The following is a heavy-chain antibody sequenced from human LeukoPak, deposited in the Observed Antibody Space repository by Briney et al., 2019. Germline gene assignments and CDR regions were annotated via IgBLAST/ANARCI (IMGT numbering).Heavy chain of an antibody. CDR1: GFTFSNYG. CDR3: ARDPYCSSTSCYANYYYYMDV. Sequence: GGSLRLSCTASGFTFSNYGMHWVRQAPGKGLEWVAFIRYDGSNKYYADSVKGRFTISRDNAKNSLYLQMNSLRAEDTAVYYCARDPYCSSTSCYANYYYYMDVWGKGTTVTISS. J-gene: IGHJ6*03. D-gene: IGHD2-2*01. V-gene: IGHV3-30*02. CDR2: IRYDGSNK.